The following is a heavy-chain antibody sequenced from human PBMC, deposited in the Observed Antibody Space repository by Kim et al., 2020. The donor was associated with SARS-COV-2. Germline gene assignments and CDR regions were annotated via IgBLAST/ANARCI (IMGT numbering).Heavy chain of an antibody. CDR1: GFTFSSYA. D-gene: IGHD3-22*01. V-gene: IGHV3-30*04. CDR2: ISYDGSNK. Sequence: GGSLRLFCAASGFTFSSYAMHWVRQAPGKGLEWVAVISYDGSNKYYADSVKGRFTISRDNSKNTLYLQMNSLRAEDTAVYYCARDRITMIVVVNDSGGMDVWGQGTTVTVSS. CDR3: ARDRITMIVVVNDSGGMDV. J-gene: IGHJ6*02.